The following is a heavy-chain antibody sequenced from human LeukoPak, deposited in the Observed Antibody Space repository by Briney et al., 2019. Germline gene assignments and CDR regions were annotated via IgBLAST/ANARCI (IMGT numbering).Heavy chain of an antibody. V-gene: IGHV4-30-4*01. CDR1: GGSISSGDYY. D-gene: IGHD3-22*01. CDR3: ARDPYDSSGYYHY. J-gene: IGHJ4*02. CDR2: IYYSGST. Sequence: SETLSLTCTVSGGSISSGDYYWSWIRQPPGKGLEWIGYIYYSGSTYYNPSLKSRVTISVDTSKNQFSLKLSSVTAADTAVYYCARDPYDSSGYYHYWGQGTLVTVSS.